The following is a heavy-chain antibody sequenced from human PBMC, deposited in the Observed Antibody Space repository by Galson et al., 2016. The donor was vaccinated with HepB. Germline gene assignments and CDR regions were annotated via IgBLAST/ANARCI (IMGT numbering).Heavy chain of an antibody. Sequence: SLRLSCAASGFTFSSYAMSWVRQAPGKGLEWVSGIFGSGGSTYYADSVKGRFTVSRDSSKNTLYLQMNSLRAEDTAVYYCAKDSLQYYDILTGLSGFDYWGQGTLVTVSS. CDR3: AKDSLQYYDILTGLSGFDY. J-gene: IGHJ4*02. CDR2: IFGSGGST. CDR1: GFTFSSYA. D-gene: IGHD3-9*01. V-gene: IGHV3-23*01.